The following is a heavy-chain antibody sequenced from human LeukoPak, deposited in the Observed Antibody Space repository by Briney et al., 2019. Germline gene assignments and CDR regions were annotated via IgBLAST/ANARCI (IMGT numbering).Heavy chain of an antibody. CDR3: AREGTTVTHFDY. Sequence: PSETLSLTCTVSGGSISGYYWSWIRQPPGKGLEWIGYIYSSGSTNYNPSLQSRVTISVDTSKNQFSLKLSSATAADTAVYYCAREGTTVTHFDYWGQGTLVTVSS. CDR2: IYSSGST. V-gene: IGHV4-59*01. D-gene: IGHD4-17*01. CDR1: GGSISGYY. J-gene: IGHJ4*02.